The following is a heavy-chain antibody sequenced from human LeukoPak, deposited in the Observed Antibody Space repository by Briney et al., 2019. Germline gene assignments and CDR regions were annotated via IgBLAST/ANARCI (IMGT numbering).Heavy chain of an antibody. Sequence: SVKVSCKASGGTFSSYAISWVRQAPGQGLEWMGGIIPIFGTANYAQKFQGRVTITADESTSTAYMELSSLRSEDTAVYYCAREAIEYSGYDREDNWFDPWGQGTLVTVSS. CDR1: GGTFSSYA. CDR2: IIPIFGTA. V-gene: IGHV1-69*13. D-gene: IGHD5-12*01. CDR3: AREAIEYSGYDREDNWFDP. J-gene: IGHJ5*02.